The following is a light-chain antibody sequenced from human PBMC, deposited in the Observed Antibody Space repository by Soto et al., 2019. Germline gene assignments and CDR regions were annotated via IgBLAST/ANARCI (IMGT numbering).Light chain of an antibody. CDR2: DVS. CDR1: SSDVGGYNY. V-gene: IGLV2-14*01. J-gene: IGLJ1*01. Sequence: SLLTQPSSLSGSPGQSITISCTGTSSDVGGYNYVSWYQQHPGKAPKLMIYDVSNRPSGVSNRFSGSKSGNTASLTISGLQAEDEDDYYCSSYTSGSIYVFGTGTKVTVL. CDR3: SSYTSGSIYV.